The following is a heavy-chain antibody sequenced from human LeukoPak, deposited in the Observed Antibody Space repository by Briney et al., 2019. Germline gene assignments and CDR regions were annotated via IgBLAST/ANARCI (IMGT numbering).Heavy chain of an antibody. J-gene: IGHJ4*02. CDR1: GFTFSSYG. V-gene: IGHV3-30*02. CDR2: IRYDGSNK. D-gene: IGHD1-26*01. CDR3: AKDLRYSGSLRAMDY. Sequence: GGSLRLSCAASGFTFSSYGMHWVRQAPGKGLEWVAFIRYDGSNKYYADSVKGRFTISRDNSKSTLYLQMNSLRAEDTAIYYCAKDLRYSGSLRAMDYWGQGTVVTVSS.